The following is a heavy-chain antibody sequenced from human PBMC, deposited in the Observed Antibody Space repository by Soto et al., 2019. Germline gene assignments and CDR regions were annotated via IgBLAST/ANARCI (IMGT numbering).Heavy chain of an antibody. CDR2: INTHNGNT. J-gene: IGHJ6*02. CDR3: TREGSAPYYYYGMDA. V-gene: IGHV1-18*01. Sequence: ASVKVSCKASGYTFTTYGISWVRQAPGQGLEWLGWINTHNGNTNYAQNLQGRVIMTADTSTSPAYMELRSLSSDDTAIYYCTREGSAPYYYYGMDAWGQGTTVTVSS. D-gene: IGHD3-10*01. CDR1: GYTFTTYG.